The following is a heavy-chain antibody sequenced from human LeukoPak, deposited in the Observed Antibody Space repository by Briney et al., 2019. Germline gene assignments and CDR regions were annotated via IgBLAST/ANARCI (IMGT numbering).Heavy chain of an antibody. CDR1: GFTFSTYV. J-gene: IGHJ4*02. D-gene: IGHD3-9*01. CDR3: TTDPLVTFDH. CDR2: ISHSGSST. Sequence: GGSLRLSCVASGFTFSTYVMNWVRRAPGKGLEWVSGISHSGSSTYYAHSVKGQFTISRDNSQHTLYLQMDRLRGEDTAVYYCTTDPLVTFDHWGQGTRVTVPS. V-gene: IGHV3-23*01.